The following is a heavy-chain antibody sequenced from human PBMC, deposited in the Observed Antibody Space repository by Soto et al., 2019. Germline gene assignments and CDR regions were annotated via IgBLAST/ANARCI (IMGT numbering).Heavy chain of an antibody. Sequence: QLQLRESGPGLMKPSETLSLTCTVSGGSISSLFYYWVWIRQPPGKWPEWIGSVFFSGRTYYNPSLRSRVTISVDTSRNQFSLKRTSVTAADTAVYYCARLDSPARPGTSYSFDIWGQGTMVTVSS. V-gene: IGHV4-39*01. CDR3: ARLDSPARPGTSYSFDI. CDR1: GGSISSLFYY. CDR2: VFFSGRT. J-gene: IGHJ3*02. D-gene: IGHD3-10*01.